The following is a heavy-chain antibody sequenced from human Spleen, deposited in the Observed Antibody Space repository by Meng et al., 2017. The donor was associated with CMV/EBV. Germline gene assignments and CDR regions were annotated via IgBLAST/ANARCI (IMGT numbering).Heavy chain of an antibody. Sequence: YTFTSYRIRWVRQAPGQGLEWMGWISAYNGNTNYAQKLQGRVTMTTDTSTSTAYMELRSLRSDDTAVYYCARTAYCGGDCLGWFDPWGQGTLVTVSS. CDR2: ISAYNGNT. D-gene: IGHD2-21*01. J-gene: IGHJ5*02. V-gene: IGHV1-18*01. CDR3: ARTAYCGGDCLGWFDP. CDR1: YTFTSYR.